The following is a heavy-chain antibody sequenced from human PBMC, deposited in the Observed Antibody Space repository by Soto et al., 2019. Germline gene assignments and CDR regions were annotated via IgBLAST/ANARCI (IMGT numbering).Heavy chain of an antibody. CDR3: PTPGYSYRPGGSFDL. V-gene: IGHV1-8*01. Sequence: QVQLVQSGAEVKKPGASVKVSCKASGYTFTSYDINWVRQATGQGLEWMGWMNPNSGNTGYAQKSQGRVTITRNTSISPAYMDLSSLTSADTAVYYCPTPGYSYRPGGSFDLWGQGTMVTVSS. CDR1: GYTFTSYD. D-gene: IGHD5-18*01. J-gene: IGHJ3*01. CDR2: MNPNSGNT.